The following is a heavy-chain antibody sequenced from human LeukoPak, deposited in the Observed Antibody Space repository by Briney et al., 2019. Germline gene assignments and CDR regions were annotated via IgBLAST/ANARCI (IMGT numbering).Heavy chain of an antibody. CDR2: ITSGSSPI. D-gene: IGHD1/OR15-1a*01. V-gene: IGHV3-48*04. J-gene: IGHJ4*02. Sequence: GGSLRLSCAASGFTFRSYSMNWVRQAPGKGLEWVSYITSGSSPIYYADSVKGRFTISRDNTKNSLYLQMSSLRAEDTAVYYCATWNSDWEFAYWGQGTLVSVSS. CDR3: ATWNSDWEFAY. CDR1: GFTFRSYS.